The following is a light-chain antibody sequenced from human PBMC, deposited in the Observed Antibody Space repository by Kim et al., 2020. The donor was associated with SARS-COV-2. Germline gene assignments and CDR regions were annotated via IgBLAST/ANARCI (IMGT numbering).Light chain of an antibody. J-gene: IGLJ1*01. CDR1: KLGDKY. CDR2: QDS. V-gene: IGLV3-1*01. CDR3: QAWDSSTYV. Sequence: SYELTQPPSVSVSAGQTASITCSGDKLGDKYASXYQQKPGQSPVLVIYQDSKRPSGIPERFSGSNSGNTATLTISGTQAMDEADYYCQAWDSSTYVFGTG.